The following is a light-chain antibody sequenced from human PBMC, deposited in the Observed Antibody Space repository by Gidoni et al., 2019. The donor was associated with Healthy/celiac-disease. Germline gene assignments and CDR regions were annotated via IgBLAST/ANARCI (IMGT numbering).Light chain of an antibody. CDR3: QQYDNLLIT. CDR2: DAS. V-gene: IGKV1-33*01. Sequence: DIQITQSPSSLSASVGDRVTITCQASQDSSNYLNWYQQKPGKAPKLLIYDASKLETGVQSRFRGSGSGTDFTFTISSLQPEDIATYYCQQYDNLLITFGQGTRLEIK. CDR1: QDSSNY. J-gene: IGKJ5*01.